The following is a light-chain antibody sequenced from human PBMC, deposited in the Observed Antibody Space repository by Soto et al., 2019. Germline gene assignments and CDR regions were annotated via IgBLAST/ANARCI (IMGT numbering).Light chain of an antibody. J-gene: IGLJ1*01. CDR2: DVS. CDR3: SSYTSSSSYV. Sequence: QSVLTQPASLSGSPGQSIPISCTGTSNYFGIYNSVSWYQQYPGKAPKLMIHDVSNRPSGVSNRFSGSKSGNTASLTIFGLQAEDEADYYCSSYTSSSSYVFGSGTKAPS. CDR1: SNYFGIYNS. V-gene: IGLV2-14*01.